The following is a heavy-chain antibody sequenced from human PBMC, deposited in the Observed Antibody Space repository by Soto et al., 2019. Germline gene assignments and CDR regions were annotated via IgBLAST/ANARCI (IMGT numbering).Heavy chain of an antibody. CDR2: ISASGGST. CDR3: AKCGISSDYIYFMYV. V-gene: IGHV3-23*01. J-gene: IGHJ6*03. CDR1: GFTFSSYA. Sequence: VQMLESGGDLIQPGVSLRLSGAASGFTFSSYAMSWVRQAPGKGLERVSSISASGGSTYYADSVTGRIASSRDNSETTLYLQMNSLRAQDTAVYYCAKCGISSDYIYFMYVWGNGTTVTVSS. D-gene: IGHD6-6*01.